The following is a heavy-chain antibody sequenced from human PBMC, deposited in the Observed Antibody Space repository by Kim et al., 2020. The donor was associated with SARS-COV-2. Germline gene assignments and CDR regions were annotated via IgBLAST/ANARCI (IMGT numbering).Heavy chain of an antibody. CDR2: IWYDGSNK. V-gene: IGHV3-33*01. CDR3: AITLRDYYDSSGYSVFDY. CDR1: GFTFSSYG. J-gene: IGHJ4*02. D-gene: IGHD3-22*01. Sequence: GGSLRLSCAASGFTFSSYGMHWVRQAPGKGLEWVAVIWYDGSNKYYADSVKGRFTISRDNSKNTLYLQMNSLRAEDTAVYYCAITLRDYYDSSGYSVFDYWGQGTLVTVSS.